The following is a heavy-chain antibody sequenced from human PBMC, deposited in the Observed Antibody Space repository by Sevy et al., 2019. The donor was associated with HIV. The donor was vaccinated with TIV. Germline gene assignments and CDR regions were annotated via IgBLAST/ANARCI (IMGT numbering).Heavy chain of an antibody. CDR2: ISYEGSNI. J-gene: IGHJ4*02. Sequence: GGSLRLSCAASALTFTRYAFHWVHQAPGKGPEWLGVISYEGSNIYYGPSVKGRFTISRDNSKNTLYLRMNDMRTEDTAVYYCAKDLHPPGPVRGTNFDYWGRGTLVTVSS. D-gene: IGHD1-1*01. CDR1: ALTFTRYA. CDR3: AKDLHPPGPVRGTNFDY. V-gene: IGHV3-30*18.